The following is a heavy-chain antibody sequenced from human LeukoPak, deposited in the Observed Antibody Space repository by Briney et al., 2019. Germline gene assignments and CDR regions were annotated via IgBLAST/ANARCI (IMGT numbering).Heavy chain of an antibody. CDR1: GYSFTSYW. V-gene: IGHV5-51*01. CDR2: IYPGDSDT. Sequence: GESLKISCKGSGYSFTSYWIGWVRQMPGKGLEWMGIIYPGDSDTRYSPSFQGQVTISADKSISTAYLQWGSLKASDTAMYYCAREGSYYYGSGSYDAFDIWGQGTMVTVSS. CDR3: AREGSYYYGSGSYDAFDI. D-gene: IGHD3-10*01. J-gene: IGHJ3*02.